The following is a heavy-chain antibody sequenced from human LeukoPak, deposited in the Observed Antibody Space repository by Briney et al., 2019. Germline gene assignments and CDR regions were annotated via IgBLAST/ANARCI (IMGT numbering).Heavy chain of an antibody. D-gene: IGHD4-11*01. V-gene: IGHV6-1*01. CDR3: ARETVTTAGYYYYYMDV. CDR1: GDSVSSNSAA. CDR2: TYYRSKWYN. Sequence: SQTLSLTCAISGDSVSSNSAAWNWIRQSPSRGLEWLGRTYYRSKWYNDYAVSVKSRITINPDTSKNQFSLQLNSVTPEDTAVFHCARETVTTAGYYYYYMDVWGKGTTVTISS. J-gene: IGHJ6*03.